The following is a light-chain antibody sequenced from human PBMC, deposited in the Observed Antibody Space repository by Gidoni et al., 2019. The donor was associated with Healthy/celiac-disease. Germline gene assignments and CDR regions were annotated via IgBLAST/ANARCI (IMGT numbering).Light chain of an antibody. CDR3: QQYNSYLYT. V-gene: IGKV1-5*03. J-gene: IGKJ2*01. CDR2: KAS. Sequence: DIQMTQSPSTLSASVRDSVTITCLASQSISSWLAWYQQKPGKAPKLLLYKASSLESGVPSRFSGSGSGTEFTLTISSLQPDDFATYYCQQYNSYLYTFGQGTKLEIK. CDR1: QSISSW.